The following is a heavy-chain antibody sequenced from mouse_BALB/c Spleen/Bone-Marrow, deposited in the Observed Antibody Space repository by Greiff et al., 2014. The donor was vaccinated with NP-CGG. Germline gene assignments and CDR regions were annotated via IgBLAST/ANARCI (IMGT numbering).Heavy chain of an antibody. CDR2: IRNKANGYTT. V-gene: IGHV7-3*02. J-gene: IGHJ2*01. CDR1: GFTFTDYY. CDR3: ARDRGGLLFDY. D-gene: IGHD1-1*01. Sequence: DVHLVESGGGLVQPGGSLRLTCATSGFTFTDYYMNWVRQPPGKALEWLGFIRNKANGYTTEYSASVKGRFTISRDNSQSILYLQMNTLRAEDSATYYCARDRGGLLFDYWGQGTTLTVSS.